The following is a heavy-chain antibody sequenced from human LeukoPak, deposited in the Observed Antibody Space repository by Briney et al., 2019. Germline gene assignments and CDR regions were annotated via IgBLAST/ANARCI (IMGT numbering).Heavy chain of an antibody. CDR2: INPNSGGT. CDR3: ARIAYCGGDCFYGMDV. Sequence: ASVKVSCKASGYTFTGYYMHWVRQAPGQGLEWMGWINPNSGGTNYAQKFQGRVTKTRDTSISTAYMELSRLRSDDTAVYYCARIAYCGGDCFYGMDVWGQGTTVTVSS. J-gene: IGHJ6*02. CDR1: GYTFTGYY. D-gene: IGHD2-21*01. V-gene: IGHV1-2*02.